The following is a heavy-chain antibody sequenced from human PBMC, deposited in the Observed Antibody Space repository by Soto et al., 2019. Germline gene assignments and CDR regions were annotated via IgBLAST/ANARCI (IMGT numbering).Heavy chain of an antibody. CDR3: SRMVRTFLDF. J-gene: IGHJ4*02. D-gene: IGHD3-10*01. CDR2: ISRSGNTI. Sequence: GGSLRLSCAASGFNFNIYSLNWVRQAPGKGLEWLSYISRSGNTIYYADSVKGRFTISRDNASNSLYLQMHSLRAEDTAVYYCSRMVRTFLDFWGQGTLVTVSS. CDR1: GFNFNIYS. V-gene: IGHV3-48*01.